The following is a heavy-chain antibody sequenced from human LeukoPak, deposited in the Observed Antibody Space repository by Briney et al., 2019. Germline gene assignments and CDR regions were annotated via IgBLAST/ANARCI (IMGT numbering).Heavy chain of an antibody. CDR2: INPSGGST. J-gene: IGHJ6*03. D-gene: IGHD5-12*01. CDR3: AREGDIVATIGWMLSYYYYMDV. Sequence: ASVKVSCKASGYTFTSYYMHWVRQAPGQGLEWMGIINPSGGSTSYAQKFQDRVTMTRDTSTSTVYMELSSLRSEDTAVYYCAREGDIVATIGWMLSYYYYMDVWGKGTTVTVSS. V-gene: IGHV1-46*03. CDR1: GYTFTSYY.